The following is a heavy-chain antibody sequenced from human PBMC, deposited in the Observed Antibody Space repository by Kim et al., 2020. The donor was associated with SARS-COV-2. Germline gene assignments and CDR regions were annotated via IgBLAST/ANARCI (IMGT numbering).Heavy chain of an antibody. Sequence: HPPTPKSRVPMSVDTSENQFPLRLGSVTAADTAVYYCARVLGSWYAFDIWGQGTMVTVSS. CDR3: ARVLGSWYAFDI. D-gene: IGHD6-19*01. V-gene: IGHV4-4*07. J-gene: IGHJ3*02.